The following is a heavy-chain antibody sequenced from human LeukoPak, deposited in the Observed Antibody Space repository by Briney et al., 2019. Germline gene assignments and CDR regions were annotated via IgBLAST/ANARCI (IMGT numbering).Heavy chain of an antibody. D-gene: IGHD1-1*01. CDR1: GGSFSGYY. J-gene: IGHJ5*02. V-gene: IGHV4-34*01. CDR2: INHSGST. CDR3: ARGSWNPPHTNNWFDP. Sequence: TLSLTCAVYGGSFSGYYWSWIRQPPGEGLEWIGEINHSGSTNYNPSLKSRVTISVDTSKNQFSLKLSSVTAADTAVYYCARGSWNPPHTNNWFDPWGQGTLVTVSS.